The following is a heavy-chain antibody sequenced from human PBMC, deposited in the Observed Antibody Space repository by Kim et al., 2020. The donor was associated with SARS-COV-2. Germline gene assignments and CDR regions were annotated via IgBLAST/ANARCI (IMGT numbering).Heavy chain of an antibody. CDR1: GFTFNDYA. CDR2: INWDGGNT. CDR3: TKDIRGIGHLCEYYFDY. V-gene: IGHV3-43D*03. Sequence: GGSLRLSCAASGFTFNDYAMHWVRQRPGKGLEWVSLINWDGGNTYYADSVKGRFTISRDSSKNSLYLQMNSLRLEDTALYYCTKDIRGIGHLCEYYFDYWGRGTLVTVSS. J-gene: IGHJ4*02. D-gene: IGHD3-10*01.